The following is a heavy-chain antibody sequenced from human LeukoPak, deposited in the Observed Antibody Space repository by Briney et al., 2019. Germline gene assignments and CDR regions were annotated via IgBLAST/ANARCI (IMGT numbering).Heavy chain of an antibody. V-gene: IGHV4-39*01. CDR2: IYYGGNT. CDR1: GGSISSSSYY. CDR3: ARRPMVATLDY. J-gene: IGHJ4*02. Sequence: SETLSLTCTVSGGSISSSSYYWGWIRQPPGKGLEWIGSIYYGGNTYYNPSLKSRVSISVDTSENQFSLKLSSVTAADTAVYYCARRPMVATLDYWGQGTLVTVSS. D-gene: IGHD2-15*01.